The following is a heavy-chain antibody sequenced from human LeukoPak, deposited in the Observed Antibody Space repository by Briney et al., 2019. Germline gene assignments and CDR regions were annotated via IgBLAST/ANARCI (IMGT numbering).Heavy chain of an antibody. D-gene: IGHD3-22*01. J-gene: IGHJ4*02. CDR1: GFTFSSCA. Sequence: GGSLRLSCAASGFTFSSCAMSWVRQAPGKGLEWVSAISGSGGSTYYADSVKGRFTISRDNSKNTLYLQMNSLRAEDTAVYYCAKEFGHYYDSSGYYYDYWGQGTLVTVSS. CDR3: AKEFGHYYDSSGYYYDY. V-gene: IGHV3-23*01. CDR2: ISGSGGST.